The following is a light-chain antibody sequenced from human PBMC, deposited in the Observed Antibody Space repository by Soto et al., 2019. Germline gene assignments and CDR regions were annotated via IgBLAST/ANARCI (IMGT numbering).Light chain of an antibody. J-gene: IGLJ3*02. Sequence: QSVLTQPPSASGTPGQRVSISCSGSSSNIGTNAVNWYQQLPGTAPKLLIYSNNQRPSGVPDRFSGSRSGTSASLAISGLQSEDAADYYCAAWDDSLDGVVFGGGTKL. CDR1: SSNIGTNA. CDR2: SNN. V-gene: IGLV1-44*01. CDR3: AAWDDSLDGVV.